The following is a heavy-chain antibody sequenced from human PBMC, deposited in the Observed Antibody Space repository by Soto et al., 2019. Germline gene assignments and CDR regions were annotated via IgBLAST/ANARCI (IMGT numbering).Heavy chain of an antibody. Sequence: SETLSLTCAVYGGSFSAYYWSWIRQPPGKGLEWIGEINHSGGTSYNPSLKSRVTISVDTSKSQFSLKLTSVTAADRAVYYCARDLYSYGDDYYYYGMDVWGQGTTVTVSS. J-gene: IGHJ6*02. CDR1: GGSFSAYY. CDR2: INHSGGT. CDR3: ARDLYSYGDDYYYYGMDV. V-gene: IGHV4-34*01. D-gene: IGHD5-18*01.